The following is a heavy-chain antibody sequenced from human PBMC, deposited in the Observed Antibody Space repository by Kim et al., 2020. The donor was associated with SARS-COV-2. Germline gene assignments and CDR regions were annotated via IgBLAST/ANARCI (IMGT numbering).Heavy chain of an antibody. V-gene: IGHV3-73*01. CDR2: IRGDANNYAT. J-gene: IGHJ3*02. Sequence: GGSLRLSCAASGIIFSGTAIHWVRQASGKGLEWVGRIRGDANNYATVYGVSVRGRFTISRDDSKDTAYLEMNSLNSEDTAVYYCARTPPYCDAYCDAFDIWGQGTTVTVSS. CDR1: GIIFSGTA. CDR3: ARTPPYCDAYCDAFDI. D-gene: IGHD2-21*01.